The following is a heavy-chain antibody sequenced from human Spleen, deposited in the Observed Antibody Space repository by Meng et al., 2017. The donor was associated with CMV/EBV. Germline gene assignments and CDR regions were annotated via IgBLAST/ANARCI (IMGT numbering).Heavy chain of an antibody. D-gene: IGHD3-22*01. CDR2: ISSSSSYI. Sequence: GESLKISCAASGFTFSSYSMNWVRQAPGKGLEWVSSISSSSSYIYYADSVKGRFTISRDNAKNSLYLQMNSLRAEDTAVYYCARDSSSGYYYGMDVWGQGTTVTVSS. J-gene: IGHJ6*02. CDR3: ARDSSSGYYYGMDV. CDR1: GFTFSSYS. V-gene: IGHV3-21*01.